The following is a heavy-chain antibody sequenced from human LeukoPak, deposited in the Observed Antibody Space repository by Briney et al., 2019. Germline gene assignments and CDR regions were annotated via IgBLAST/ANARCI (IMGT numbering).Heavy chain of an antibody. V-gene: IGHV3-23*01. CDR2: ISDCGTGT. Sequence: GGSLRLFCAASGFTFSSYGMTWVRQAPGKGLVWVSTISDCGTGTDSADSMQGRFSISRDNSKNTLYLQVNSLRADDTAVYYCAKGGGCYLDSWGQGTLVTVSS. J-gene: IGHJ4*02. CDR1: GFTFSSYG. CDR3: AKGGGCYLDS.